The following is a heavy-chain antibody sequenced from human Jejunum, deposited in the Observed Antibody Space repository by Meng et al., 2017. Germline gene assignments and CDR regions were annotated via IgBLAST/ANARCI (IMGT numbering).Heavy chain of an antibody. CDR1: GGSFSTYD. D-gene: IGHD2-21*02. CDR3: RLAYCFSDCGDY. J-gene: IGHJ4*02. Sequence: QVQVQQWVAGLLKPSETLSLTCACQGGSFSTYDWSWIRQPPGKGLDWLGQIHHSGSINDNPSLKGRVTMSVDTSRSQISLKLNSVTAADTAVYYCRLAYCFSDCGDYWGQGTLVTVSS. V-gene: IGHV4-34*01. CDR2: IHHSGSI.